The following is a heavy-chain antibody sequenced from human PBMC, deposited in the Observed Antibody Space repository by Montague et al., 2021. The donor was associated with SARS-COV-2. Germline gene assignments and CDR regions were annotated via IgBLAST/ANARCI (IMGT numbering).Heavy chain of an antibody. CDR2: ISYDGTNK. D-gene: IGHD1-26*01. V-gene: IGHV3-30*19. CDR1: GFGFRDFG. Sequence: SLRLSCAASGFGFRDFGMHWVRKFLGKGLEWVAVISYDGTNKYYADSVKGRFAISRDNSENMVYLQMSSLSPEDTAVYYCARVFSGTYLDYFDYWGQGTLVTVSS. J-gene: IGHJ4*02. CDR3: ARVFSGTYLDYFDY.